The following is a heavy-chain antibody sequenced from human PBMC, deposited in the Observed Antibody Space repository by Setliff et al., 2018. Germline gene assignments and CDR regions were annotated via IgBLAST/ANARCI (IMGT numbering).Heavy chain of an antibody. V-gene: IGHV3-48*04. CDR2: IGGSGSII. D-gene: IGHD3-10*01. CDR3: ARDRGLRGFDV. J-gene: IGHJ3*01. Sequence: PGGSLRLSCEASGFTFSGYSMNWVRQAPGKGLDWVSYIGGSGSIIYYADSVKGRFTVSRDNARNSLYLQMNSLSAEDTAVYYCARDRGLRGFDVWGQGTMVTVSS. CDR1: GFTFSGYS.